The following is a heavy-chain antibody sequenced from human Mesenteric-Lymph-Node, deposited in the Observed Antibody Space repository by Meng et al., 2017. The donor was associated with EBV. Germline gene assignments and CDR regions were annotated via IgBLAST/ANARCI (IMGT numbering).Heavy chain of an antibody. CDR1: GGSITSSNW. J-gene: IGHJ4*02. V-gene: IGHV4-4*02. D-gene: IGHD3-22*01. Sequence: QGPLPESGPGLVKPSGTLSLTCDGSGGSITSSNWWSWFRQPPGKGLEWIGEIFHSGSAKYNPSLKSRVTISVDKSKNHFSLRLSSVTAADTAVYYCVRRVVVMKEEELDHWGQGTLVTVSS. CDR3: VRRVVVMKEEELDH. CDR2: IFHSGSA.